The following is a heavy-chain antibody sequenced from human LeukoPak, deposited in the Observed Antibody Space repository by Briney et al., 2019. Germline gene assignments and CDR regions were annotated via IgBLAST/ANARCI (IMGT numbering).Heavy chain of an antibody. V-gene: IGHV4-59*01. J-gene: IGHJ4*02. CDR1: GGSISSYY. D-gene: IGHD6-19*01. CDR3: AREAVAGRDSGLN. Sequence: NPSETLSLTCTVSGGSISSYYWSWIRQPPGEGLEWIGYIYYSGSTNYNPSLKSRVTISVDTSKNQFSLKLSSVTAADTAVYYCAREAVAGRDSGLNWGQGTLVTVSS. CDR2: IYYSGST.